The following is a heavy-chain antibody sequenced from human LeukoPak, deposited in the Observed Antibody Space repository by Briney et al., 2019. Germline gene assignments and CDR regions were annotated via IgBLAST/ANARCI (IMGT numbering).Heavy chain of an antibody. V-gene: IGHV3-21*06. CDR2: ISSSSSYI. CDR1: GFTFSSYS. Sequence: GGSLRLSCAASGFTFSSYSMNWVHQAPGKGLEWVSSISSSSSYIYYADSVKGRFTISRDNAKNSLYLQMNSLRADDTAVYYCARAGSGRSPDWFDPWGQGTMVTVSS. J-gene: IGHJ5*02. D-gene: IGHD1-26*01. CDR3: ARAGSGRSPDWFDP.